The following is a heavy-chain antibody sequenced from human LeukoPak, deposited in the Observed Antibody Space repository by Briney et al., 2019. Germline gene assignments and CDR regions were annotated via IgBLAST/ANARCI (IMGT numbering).Heavy chain of an antibody. CDR2: IYYSGST. V-gene: IGHV4-39*01. D-gene: IGHD2-2*01. Sequence: SETLSLTCTVSGGSISSSSYYWGWIRQPPGKGLEWIGSIYYSGSTYYNPSLKSRVTISVDTSKNQFSLKLSSVTAADTAVYYCARHLRGYCSSTSCSDFDYWGQGTLVTVSS. J-gene: IGHJ4*02. CDR3: ARHLRGYCSSTSCSDFDY. CDR1: GGSISSSSYY.